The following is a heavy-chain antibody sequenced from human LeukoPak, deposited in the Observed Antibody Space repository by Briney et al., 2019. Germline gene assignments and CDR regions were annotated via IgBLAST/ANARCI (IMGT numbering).Heavy chain of an antibody. J-gene: IGHJ6*01. Sequence: GGSLRLSCAASGFTFSSYTMNWVRQAPGKGLEWVSYISSSSSYIYYADSVKGRFTISRDNAENSLYLQMNSLRAEDTAVYCCARGSEGYCSGGGCYYGMDVWGQGTTVTVSS. CDR1: GFTFSSYT. D-gene: IGHD2-15*01. V-gene: IGHV3-21*01. CDR3: ARGSEGYCSGGGCYYGMDV. CDR2: ISSSSSYI.